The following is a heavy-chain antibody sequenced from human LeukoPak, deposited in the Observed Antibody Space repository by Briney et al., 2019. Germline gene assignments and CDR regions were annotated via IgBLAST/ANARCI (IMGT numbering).Heavy chain of an antibody. J-gene: IGHJ3*02. CDR3: ARDHYDPGAFDI. CDR1: GGSISTYY. Sequence: SETLSLTCTVSGGSISTYYWSWIRQPAGKGLEWIGRIYTSGSTNYNPSLKSRVTMSVDTSKNQFSLKLRSVTAADTAVYYCARDHYDPGAFDIWGQGTMVTVSS. V-gene: IGHV4-4*07. CDR2: IYTSGST. D-gene: IGHD3-22*01.